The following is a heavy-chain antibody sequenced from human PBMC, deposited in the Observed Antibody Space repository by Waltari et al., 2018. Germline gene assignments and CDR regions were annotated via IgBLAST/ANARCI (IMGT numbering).Heavy chain of an antibody. CDR3: ARGGGDGAPFDY. CDR1: GGTFSSYA. V-gene: IGHV1-69*04. Sequence: VQLVQSGAEVKKPGSSVKVSCKASGGTFSSYAISWVRQAPGQGLEWMGGVIPILGIANHAQKFQGRVTITADESTSTAYMELSSLRSEDRAVYYWARGGGDGAPFDYWGQGTLVTVSS. D-gene: IGHD3-16*01. CDR2: VIPILGIA. J-gene: IGHJ4*02.